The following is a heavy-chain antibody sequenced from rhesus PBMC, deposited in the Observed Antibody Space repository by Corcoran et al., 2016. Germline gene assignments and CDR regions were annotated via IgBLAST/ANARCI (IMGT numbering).Heavy chain of an antibody. D-gene: IGHD6-31*01. CDR2: IYGSGGST. V-gene: IGHV4-93*02. CDR3: AYSSGWYDFDY. Sequence: QVQLQESGPAVVKPSETLSLPCAVSGASISRRNCLSWIRPPPGKGLEWIGRIYGSGGSTEYNPSLKSRVTISIDTSKNQFSLKLSSVTAADTAVYYCAYSSGWYDFDYWGQGVLVTVSS. J-gene: IGHJ4*01. CDR1: GASISRRNC.